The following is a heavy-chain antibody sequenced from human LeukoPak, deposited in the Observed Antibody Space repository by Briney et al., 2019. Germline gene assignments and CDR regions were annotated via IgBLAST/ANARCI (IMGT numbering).Heavy chain of an antibody. CDR3: ARGVLRFLEWLDYYYYMDV. CDR1: GFTFSSYA. CDR2: MSGSGGST. J-gene: IGHJ6*03. Sequence: GGSLRLSCAASGFTFSSYAMSWVRQAPGKGLEWVSAMSGSGGSTYYADSVKGRFTISRDNSKNTLYLQMNSLRAEDTAVYYCARGVLRFLEWLDYYYYMDVWGKGTTVTVSS. D-gene: IGHD3-3*01. V-gene: IGHV3-23*01.